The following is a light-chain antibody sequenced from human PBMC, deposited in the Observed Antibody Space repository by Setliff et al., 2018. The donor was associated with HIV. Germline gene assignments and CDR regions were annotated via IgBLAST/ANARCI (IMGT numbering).Light chain of an antibody. Sequence: QSGLTQPASVYGYPGQSLTISCTGTSSDVGVYDYVSWHQQKNPGKSPKLRIYDVSKRPAWLSSRFSGSKSGNTASLTIPVLQADGEADYYCSSYTNGRTNVFGTGTKVTVL. V-gene: IGLV2-14*01. J-gene: IGLJ1*01. CDR1: SSDVGVYDY. CDR3: SSYTNGRTNV. CDR2: DVS.